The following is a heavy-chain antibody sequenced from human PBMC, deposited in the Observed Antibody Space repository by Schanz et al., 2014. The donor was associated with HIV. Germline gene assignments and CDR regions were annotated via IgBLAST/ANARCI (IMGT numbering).Heavy chain of an antibody. CDR3: AKPEYDSRGNSQSHFDY. V-gene: IGHV3-23*01. J-gene: IGHJ4*02. CDR1: GFTFNNYA. CDR2: ISESGGRS. Sequence: EVQLLDSGGGLVQPGGSLRLSCVASGFTFNNYAMTWVRQAPGKGLEWVSSISESGGRSYYADSVNGRFTISRDNSKNTLYLQMTTLRTEDTAVYYCAKPEYDSRGNSQSHFDYWGQGTLVTVSP. D-gene: IGHD3-22*01.